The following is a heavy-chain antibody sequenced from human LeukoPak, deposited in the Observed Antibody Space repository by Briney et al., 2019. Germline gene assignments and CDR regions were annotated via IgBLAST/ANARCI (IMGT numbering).Heavy chain of an antibody. D-gene: IGHD3-10*01. CDR2: IIPIFGTA. J-gene: IGHJ6*04. V-gene: IGHV1-69*06. CDR1: GGTFSSYA. Sequence: GASVKVSCKASGGTFSSYAISWVRQAPGQGLEWMGGIIPIFGTANYAQKFQSRVTITADKSTSTAYMELSSLRSEDTAVYYCALYGSGSFYYYYGMDVWGKGTTVTVSS. CDR3: ALYGSGSFYYYYGMDV.